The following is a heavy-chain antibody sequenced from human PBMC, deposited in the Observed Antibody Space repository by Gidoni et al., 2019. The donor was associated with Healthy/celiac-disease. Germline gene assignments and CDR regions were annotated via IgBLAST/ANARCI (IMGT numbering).Heavy chain of an antibody. Sequence: EVQLLESGGGLVQPGGSLRLSCAASGFTFSSYAMSWVRQAPGKGLEWVSAISGSGGSTYYADSVKGRFTISRDNSKNTLYLQMNSLRAEDTAVYYCSLPERRYCSGGSCYPYFDYRGQGTLVTVSS. D-gene: IGHD2-15*01. V-gene: IGHV3-23*01. J-gene: IGHJ4*02. CDR1: GFTFSSYA. CDR2: ISGSGGST. CDR3: SLPERRYCSGGSCYPYFDY.